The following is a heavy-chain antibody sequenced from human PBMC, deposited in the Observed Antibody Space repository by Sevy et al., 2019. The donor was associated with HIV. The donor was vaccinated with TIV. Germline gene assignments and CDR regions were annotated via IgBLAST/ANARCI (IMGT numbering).Heavy chain of an antibody. CDR3: ARLRWDVVDAQSATPGCYFDS. CDR2: TSYSGTT. V-gene: IGHV4-59*12. J-gene: IGHJ4*02. D-gene: IGHD2-2*02. CDR1: GDSINNYY. Sequence: SESLSLTCSVSGDSINNYYWSWIRQPPGKGLEWIGYTSYSGTTNYSPSLKSRVDISVDTSMHHFSLKINSVTAADTAVYYCARLRWDVVDAQSATPGCYFDSWGQGILVTVSS.